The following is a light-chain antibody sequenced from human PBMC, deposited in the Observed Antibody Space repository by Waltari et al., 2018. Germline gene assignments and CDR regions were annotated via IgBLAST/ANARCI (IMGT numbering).Light chain of an antibody. Sequence: SYELPPPPSFSLSPAQTATITCSAEALGDKTAYWYQLRPGQSPEMIIYQDCRRPAGIPARFSGSGSGNIATLTIRETQAMDEADYYCQAWDSGTNYVFGSGTKVTVL. V-gene: IGLV3-1*01. CDR3: QAWDSGTNYV. CDR1: ALGDKT. J-gene: IGLJ1*01. CDR2: QDC.